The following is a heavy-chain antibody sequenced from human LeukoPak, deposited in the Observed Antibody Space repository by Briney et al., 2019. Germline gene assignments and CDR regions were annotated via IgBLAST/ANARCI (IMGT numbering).Heavy chain of an antibody. J-gene: IGHJ5*01. Sequence: GGSLRLSCAASGFTFNIYAMSWVRQAPGKGLKWVSSITSSGDATFHADSVKDRFTISRDNPKSTLYLQMSRLRVEDTAVYYCAKDRPNYHESNGHYYRLNGDSWGQGTLVTVSS. CDR3: AKDRPNYHESNGHYYRLNGDS. V-gene: IGHV3-23*01. D-gene: IGHD3-22*01. CDR2: ITSSGDAT. CDR1: GFTFNIYA.